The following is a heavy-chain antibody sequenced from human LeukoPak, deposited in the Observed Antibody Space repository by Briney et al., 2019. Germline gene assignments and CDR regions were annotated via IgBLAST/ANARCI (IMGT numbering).Heavy chain of an antibody. CDR3: ARAQYKWNYPSYMDV. CDR1: GFTFSDYY. Sequence: GGSLRLSCAASGFTFSDYYMSWIRQAPGKGLEWVSYISSSGSTIYYADSVKGRFTISRDNAKNSLYLQMNSLRAEDTAVYYCARAQYKWNYPSYMDVWGKGTTVTVSS. V-gene: IGHV3-11*01. J-gene: IGHJ6*03. D-gene: IGHD1-7*01. CDR2: ISSSGSTI.